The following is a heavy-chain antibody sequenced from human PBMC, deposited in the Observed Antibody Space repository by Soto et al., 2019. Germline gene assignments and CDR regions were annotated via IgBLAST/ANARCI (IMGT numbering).Heavy chain of an antibody. D-gene: IGHD2-2*03. Sequence: EVQLLESGGGLVQPGGSLRLSCAASGFTFSSYAMSWVRQAPGKGLEWVSAISGSGGSTYYADSVKVRFTISRDNSKNTLYMQMTSLRAEDTAVYYCAKAGYCSSTSCYDRYYYYGMDVWGQGTTVTVSS. CDR2: ISGSGGST. V-gene: IGHV3-23*01. CDR3: AKAGYCSSTSCYDRYYYYGMDV. CDR1: GFTFSSYA. J-gene: IGHJ6*02.